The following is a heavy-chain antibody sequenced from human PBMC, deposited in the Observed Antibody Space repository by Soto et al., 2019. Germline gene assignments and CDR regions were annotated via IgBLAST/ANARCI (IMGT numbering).Heavy chain of an antibody. CDR1: GGSISSSSYY. CDR3: ASRRVLPLFFAY. J-gene: IGHJ4*02. D-gene: IGHD3-10*01. CDR2: IYYSGST. Sequence: PSETLSLTCTVSGGSISSSSYYWGWIRQPPGKGLEWIGSIYYSGSTYYNPSLKSRVTISVDTSKNQFSLKLSSVTAADTAVYYCASRRVLPLFFAYWGQGTLVPVSS. V-gene: IGHV4-39*01.